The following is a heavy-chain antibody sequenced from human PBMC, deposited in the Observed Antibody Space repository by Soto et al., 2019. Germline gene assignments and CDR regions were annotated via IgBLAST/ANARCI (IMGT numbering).Heavy chain of an antibody. CDR1: GFTFSSYS. Sequence: EVQLVESGGGLVKPGGSLRLSCAASGFTFSSYSMNWVRQAPGKWLEWVSSISSSSSYIYYADSVKGRFTISRDNAQNSLYLQMNSLRAEDTAVYYCATVGSDYYDIVSDYWGQGTLGTVSS. V-gene: IGHV3-21*01. D-gene: IGHD3-22*01. J-gene: IGHJ4*02. CDR2: ISSSSSYI. CDR3: ATVGSDYYDIVSDY.